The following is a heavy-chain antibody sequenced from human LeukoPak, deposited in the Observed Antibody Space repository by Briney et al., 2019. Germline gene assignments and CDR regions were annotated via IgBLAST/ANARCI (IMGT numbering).Heavy chain of an antibody. J-gene: IGHJ4*02. D-gene: IGHD3-22*01. Sequence: PGVSLRLSCAASGFTFSSYWMHWVRQAPGKGLVCVSRISSGGSSTDYADSVKGRFTISRDNAKNTLYLQMNSLRAEDTAVYYCASRIPYDSSSYWGQGTLVTVSS. CDR1: GFTFSSYW. V-gene: IGHV3-74*01. CDR2: ISSGGSST. CDR3: ASRIPYDSSSY.